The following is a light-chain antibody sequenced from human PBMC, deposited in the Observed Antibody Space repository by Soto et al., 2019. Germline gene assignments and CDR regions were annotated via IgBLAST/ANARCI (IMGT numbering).Light chain of an antibody. CDR1: SSDFGGYNY. J-gene: IGLJ1*01. Sequence: QSALTQPASVSGSPGQSISISSTGTSSDFGGYNYVSWYQQHPGKAPKLMIYDVSNRPSGVSNRFSGSKSGNTASLTISGLQAEDEADYYCSSYTSSSTLLYVFGTGTKVTVL. CDR3: SSYTSSSTLLYV. CDR2: DVS. V-gene: IGLV2-14*01.